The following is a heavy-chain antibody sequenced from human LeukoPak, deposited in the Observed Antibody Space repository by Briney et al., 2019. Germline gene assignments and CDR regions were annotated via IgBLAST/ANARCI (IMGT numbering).Heavy chain of an antibody. CDR3: ATDLGLRSSNFDY. D-gene: IGHD4-17*01. Sequence: SVKVSCKASGYTFTSYGISWVRQAPGQGLEWMGGIIPIFGTANYAQKFQGRVTITADESTSTAYMELSSLRSEDTAVYYCATDLGLRSSNFDYWGQGTLVTVSS. V-gene: IGHV1-69*13. J-gene: IGHJ4*02. CDR2: IIPIFGTA. CDR1: GYTFTSYG.